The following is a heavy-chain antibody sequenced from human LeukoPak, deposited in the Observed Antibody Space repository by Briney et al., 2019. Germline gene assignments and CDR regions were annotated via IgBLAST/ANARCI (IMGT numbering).Heavy chain of an antibody. V-gene: IGHV3-21*01. J-gene: IGHJ4*02. CDR2: ISSSSSYI. CDR3: ARDDHFDYDFWSGYFSSGFEEKYYFDY. CDR1: GFTFSSYS. Sequence: GGSLRLSCAASGFTFSSYSMNWVRQAPGKGLERVSSISSSSSYIYYADSVKGRFTISRDNAKNSLYLQMNSLRAEDTAVYYCARDDHFDYDFWSGYFSSGFEEKYYFDYWGQGTLVTVSS. D-gene: IGHD3-3*01.